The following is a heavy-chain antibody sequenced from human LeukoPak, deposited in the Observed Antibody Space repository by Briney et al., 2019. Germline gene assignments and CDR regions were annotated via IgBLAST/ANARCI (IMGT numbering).Heavy chain of an antibody. Sequence: ASVKVSCKASGYTFTSYDINWVRQATGQGLEWMGWMNPNSGNTGYAQKFQGRVTMTRNTSISTAYMELSSLRSEDTAVYYCARLTRDPYYYYYYGMDVWGQGTTVTVSS. D-gene: IGHD4/OR15-4a*01. CDR1: GYTFTSYD. CDR3: ARLTRDPYYYYYYGMDV. J-gene: IGHJ6*02. CDR2: MNPNSGNT. V-gene: IGHV1-8*01.